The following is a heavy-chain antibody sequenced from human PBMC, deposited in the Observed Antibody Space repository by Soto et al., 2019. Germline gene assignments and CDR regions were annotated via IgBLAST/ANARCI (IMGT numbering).Heavy chain of an antibody. CDR2: VFSNGRT. V-gene: IGHV4-59*01. J-gene: IGHJ4*02. CDR1: GGSINNNY. Sequence: QVQLHESGPGLVKPSETLSLTCTVSGGSINNNYWSWIRQPPGRGLEWIGYVFSNGRTNYNPSLESRVTILVDTSRNQLSLKLRSVTAADTAVYYCARGGDNSPRYYSLWGRGTLVAVSS. CDR3: ARGGDNSPRYYSL. D-gene: IGHD3-10*01.